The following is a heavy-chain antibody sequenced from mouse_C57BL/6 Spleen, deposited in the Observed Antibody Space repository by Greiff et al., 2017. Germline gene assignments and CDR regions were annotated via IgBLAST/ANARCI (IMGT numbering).Heavy chain of an antibody. J-gene: IGHJ4*01. Sequence: EVKLMESGPELVKPGASVKISCKASGYSFTDYNMNWVKQSNGKSLEWIGVINPNYGTTSYNQKFKGKATLTVDQSSSTAYMQLNSLTSEDSAVYYCASSPRYGSSSYYAMDYWGQGTSVTVSS. CDR1: GYSFTDYN. CDR3: ASSPRYGSSSYYAMDY. V-gene: IGHV1-39*01. CDR2: INPNYGTT. D-gene: IGHD1-1*01.